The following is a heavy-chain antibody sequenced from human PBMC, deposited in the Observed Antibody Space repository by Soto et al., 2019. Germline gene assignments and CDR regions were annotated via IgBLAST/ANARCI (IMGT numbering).Heavy chain of an antibody. CDR3: AKVLAGSYGYYGPSPFHFDY. J-gene: IGHJ4*02. CDR2: ITYDSSDT. D-gene: IGHD4-17*01. V-gene: IGHV3-30*18. Sequence: QVQLVESGGGVVQPGRSLRLSCAASGFTFSDYGMRWVRQAPGKGLEWVAVITYDSSDTYYAESVKGRFAISRDNSMNTQYLQMNSLRAEDTAVYYCAKVLAGSYGYYGPSPFHFDYWGQGTLVTVSS. CDR1: GFTFSDYG.